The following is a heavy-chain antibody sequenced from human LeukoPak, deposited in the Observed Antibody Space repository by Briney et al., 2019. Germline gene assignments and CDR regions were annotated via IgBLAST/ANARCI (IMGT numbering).Heavy chain of an antibody. CDR3: ARVSPVEAFDI. Sequence: PSETLSLTCTVSGGSISSYYWSWIRQPPGKGLEWIGNIYYSGSTNYNPSLKSRVTISVDTSKNQFSLKLSSVTAADTAVYYCARVSPVEAFDIWGQGTMVTVSS. CDR2: IYYSGST. CDR1: GGSISSYY. J-gene: IGHJ3*02. D-gene: IGHD5-24*01. V-gene: IGHV4-59*01.